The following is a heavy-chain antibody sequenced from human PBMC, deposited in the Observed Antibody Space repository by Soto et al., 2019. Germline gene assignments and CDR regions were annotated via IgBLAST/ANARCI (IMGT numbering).Heavy chain of an antibody. J-gene: IGHJ6*02. CDR2: ILNDGSNR. D-gene: IGHD3-10*01. V-gene: IGHV3-33*01. CDR1: GFTFSNYG. Sequence: QVLLVESGGGVVQPGRSLRLSCAASGFTFSNYGMHWVRQAPGKGLEWVAVILNDGSNRYHADSVKDRFTISRDNSKNMMYLQMNRLRAEDTAVYYCARDDEYSGNGMDVWGQGTTVTVS. CDR3: ARDDEYSGNGMDV.